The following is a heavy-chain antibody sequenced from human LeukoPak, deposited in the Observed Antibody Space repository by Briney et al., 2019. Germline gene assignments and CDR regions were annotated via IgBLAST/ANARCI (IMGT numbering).Heavy chain of an antibody. CDR1: GYTFTSYA. CDR3: ARLGGGYSYYYHGMDV. J-gene: IGHJ6*02. D-gene: IGHD4-11*01. Sequence: GASVKVSCKPSGYTFTSYAMNWVRQAPGQGLEWMGWINTNTGNPTYAQGFTGRFVFSLDTSVSTAYLQINSLKAEDTAVYYCARLGGGYSYYYHGMDVWGQGTTVTVSS. CDR2: INTNTGNP. V-gene: IGHV7-4-1*02.